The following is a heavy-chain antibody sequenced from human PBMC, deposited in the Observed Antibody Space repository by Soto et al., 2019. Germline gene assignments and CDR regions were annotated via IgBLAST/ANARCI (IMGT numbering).Heavy chain of an antibody. D-gene: IGHD6-13*01. CDR3: ARHNPRSSSWYGVSYYYYGMDV. J-gene: IGHJ6*02. Sequence: GESLKISCKGSGYRFTSYWISWVRQMPGKGLGWMGRIDPSDSYTNYSPSFQGHVTISADKSISTAYLQWSSLKASDTAMYYCARHNPRSSSWYGVSYYYYGMDVWGQGTTVTVSS. CDR1: GYRFTSYW. CDR2: IDPSDSYT. V-gene: IGHV5-10-1*01.